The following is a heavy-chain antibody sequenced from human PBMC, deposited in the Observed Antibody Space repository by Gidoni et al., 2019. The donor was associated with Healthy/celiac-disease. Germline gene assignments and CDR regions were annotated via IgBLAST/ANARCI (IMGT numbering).Heavy chain of an antibody. D-gene: IGHD1-26*01. CDR1: GFTFSSYS. CDR2: ISSSSSYI. J-gene: IGHJ4*02. CDR3: ARDGEWELLYYFDY. V-gene: IGHV3-21*01. Sequence: EVQLVESGGGLVKPGGSLRLSCAASGFTFSSYSMNWVRQAPGKGLEWVSSISSSSSYIYYADSVKGRFTISRDNAKNSLYLQMNSLRAEDTAVYYCARDGEWELLYYFDYWGQGTLVTVSS.